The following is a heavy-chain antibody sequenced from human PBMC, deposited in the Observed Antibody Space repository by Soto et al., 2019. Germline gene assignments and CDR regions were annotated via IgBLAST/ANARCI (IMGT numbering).Heavy chain of an antibody. Sequence: QVQLVQSGAEVKKPGASVKVSCKASGYTFTSYGISWVRQAPGQGLEWMGWISAYNGNTNYAQKLQGRVTMTTDTSTSTAYMELRSLRSDDTAVYYCARDGYCSGGSCYSDYDYGMDVWGQGTTVTVSS. V-gene: IGHV1-18*04. J-gene: IGHJ6*02. CDR2: ISAYNGNT. CDR3: ARDGYCSGGSCYSDYDYGMDV. CDR1: GYTFTSYG. D-gene: IGHD2-15*01.